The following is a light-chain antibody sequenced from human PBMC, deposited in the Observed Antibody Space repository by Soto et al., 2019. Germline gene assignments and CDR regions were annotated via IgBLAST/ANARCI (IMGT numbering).Light chain of an antibody. CDR2: AAS. CDR1: QDINND. Sequence: DIQMTQSPSSLSASIGDRVTISCRASQDINNDLNGYQMKPGKAPALLIYAASSLQSGVPSRFSGSGSGTDFTLTISSLQPGDFATYYCQQSYGTPQITFGGGTKVEIK. J-gene: IGKJ4*01. V-gene: IGKV1-39*01. CDR3: QQSYGTPQIT.